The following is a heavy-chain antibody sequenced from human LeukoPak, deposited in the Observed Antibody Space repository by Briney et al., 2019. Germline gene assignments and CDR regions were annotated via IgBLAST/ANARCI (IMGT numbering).Heavy chain of an antibody. CDR3: ARHIGGSYYSYAFDI. Sequence: SQTLSLTCTLSGGSISSGSYYWSWIRQPAGKGLEWVGRIYTSGSTNYNPSLKSRLTISVDTPKNQFSLKLSSVTAADTAVYYCARHIGGSYYSYAFDIWGQGTMVTVSS. J-gene: IGHJ3*02. CDR1: GGSISSGSYY. D-gene: IGHD1-26*01. CDR2: IYTSGST. V-gene: IGHV4-61*02.